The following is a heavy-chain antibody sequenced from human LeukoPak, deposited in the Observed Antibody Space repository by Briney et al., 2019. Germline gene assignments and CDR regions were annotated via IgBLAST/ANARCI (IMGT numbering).Heavy chain of an antibody. CDR1: GFAVSRYY. Sequence: PGGSLRLSCAASGFAVSRYYMSWVRQAPGKGLEWVSTIYSAGSAYYADSVTGRFSISRDNSNNTLYLHMNSLRAEDTAVYYCASLRGRRNGDFDYWGQGTLVTVSS. CDR2: IYSAGSA. CDR3: ASLRGRRNGDFDY. D-gene: IGHD1-1*01. J-gene: IGHJ4*02. V-gene: IGHV3-53*01.